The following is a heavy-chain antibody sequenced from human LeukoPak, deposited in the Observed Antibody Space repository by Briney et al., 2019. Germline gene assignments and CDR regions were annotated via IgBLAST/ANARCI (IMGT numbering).Heavy chain of an antibody. V-gene: IGHV3-20*04. CDR2: INWSGGST. J-gene: IGHJ6*03. CDR3: ARGRGRGGWYYYYYYMDV. D-gene: IGHD3-10*01. Sequence: GGSLRLSCAASGFTFDDYGMSWVRQAPGKGLEWVSGINWSGGSTGYADSVKGRFTISRDNAKNSLYLQMNSLRAEDTALYYCARGRGRGGWYYYYYYMDVWGKGTTVTVSS. CDR1: GFTFDDYG.